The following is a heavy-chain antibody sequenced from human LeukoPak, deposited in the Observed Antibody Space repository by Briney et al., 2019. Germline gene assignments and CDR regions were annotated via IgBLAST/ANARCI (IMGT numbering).Heavy chain of an antibody. V-gene: IGHV4-59*01. CDR1: GGSISSYY. D-gene: IGHD3-3*01. CDR3: ARGRPDFWSDYYTYYFDY. CDR2: IYYSGST. J-gene: IGHJ4*02. Sequence: PSETLSLTCTVSGGSISSYYWSWIRQPPGKGLEWIGYIYYSGSTNYNPSLKSRVTISVDTSKNQFSLKLSSVTAADTAVYYCARGRPDFWSDYYTYYFDYWGQGTLVTVSS.